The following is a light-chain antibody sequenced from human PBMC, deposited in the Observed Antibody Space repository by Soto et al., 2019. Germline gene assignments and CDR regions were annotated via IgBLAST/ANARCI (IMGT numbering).Light chain of an antibody. CDR3: QQSYSTPPS. Sequence: EIVMTQSPATLSVSPGERATLSCRASQSVSSDLAWYHQKPGQAPRLLIYSASTRATGIPARFSGSGSGTEFTLTINSLQSEDFATYYCQQSYSTPPSFGPGTKVDIK. CDR2: SAS. V-gene: IGKV3-15*01. CDR1: QSVSSD. J-gene: IGKJ3*01.